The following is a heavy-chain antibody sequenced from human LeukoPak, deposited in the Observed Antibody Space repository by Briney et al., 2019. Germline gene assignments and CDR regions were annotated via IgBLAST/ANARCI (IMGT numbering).Heavy chain of an antibody. CDR1: GFTFSTYG. CDR3: AELGITMIGGV. V-gene: IGHV3-30*18. J-gene: IGHJ6*04. CDR2: ISYDGSNK. D-gene: IGHD3-10*02. Sequence: GGSLRLSCAASGFTFSTYGMHWVRQAPGKGLEWVAVISYDGSNKYYADSVKGRSTISRDNSKNTLYLQMNGLRAEDTAVYYCAELGITMIGGVWGKGTTVTISS.